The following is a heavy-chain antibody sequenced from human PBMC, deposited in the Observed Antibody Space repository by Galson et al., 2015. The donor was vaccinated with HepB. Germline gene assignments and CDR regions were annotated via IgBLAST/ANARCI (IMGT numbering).Heavy chain of an antibody. V-gene: IGHV3-30*18. CDR3: AKEGCSSTSCSYFDY. J-gene: IGHJ4*02. CDR2: ISYDGSNK. CDR1: GFTFSSYG. Sequence: SLRLSCAASGFTFSSYGMHWVRQAPGKGLEWVAVISYDGSNKYYADSVKGRFTISRDNSKNTLYLQMNSLRAEDTAVYYCAKEGCSSTSCSYFDYWGQGTLVTVSS. D-gene: IGHD2-2*01.